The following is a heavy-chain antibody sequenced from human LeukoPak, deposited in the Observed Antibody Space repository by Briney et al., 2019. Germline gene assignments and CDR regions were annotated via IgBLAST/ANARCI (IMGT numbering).Heavy chain of an antibody. CDR2: IIPIFGTA. CDR1: GGTFSSYA. J-gene: IGHJ4*02. V-gene: IGHV1-69*13. D-gene: IGHD3-10*01. Sequence: SVKVSCKATGGTFSSYAISWVRQAPGQGLEWMGGIIPIFGTANYAQKFQGRVTITADESTSTAYMELSSLRSEDTAVYYCAREKEVFYYGSGRHPFDYWGQGTLVTVSS. CDR3: AREKEVFYYGSGRHPFDY.